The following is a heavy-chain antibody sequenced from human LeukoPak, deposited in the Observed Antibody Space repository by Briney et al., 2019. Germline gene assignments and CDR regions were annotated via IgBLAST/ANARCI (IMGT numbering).Heavy chain of an antibody. Sequence: PSETLSLTCTVSGGSISSYYWSRIRQPPGKGLEWIGYIYSGSTNYNPSLKSRVTISVDTSKNQFSLKLSSVTAADTAVYYCARVPPYYYDSSGYYGAFDIWGQGTMVTVSS. J-gene: IGHJ3*02. CDR3: ARVPPYYYDSSGYYGAFDI. V-gene: IGHV4-59*13. CDR2: IYSGST. CDR1: GGSISSYY. D-gene: IGHD3-22*01.